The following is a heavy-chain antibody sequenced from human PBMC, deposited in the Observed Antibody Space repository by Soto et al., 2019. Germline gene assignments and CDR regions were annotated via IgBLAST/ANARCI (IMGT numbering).Heavy chain of an antibody. Sequence: PSETLSLTCAVSGGSISSGGYSWSWIRQPPGKGLEWIGYIYHSGSTYYNPSLKSRVTISVDRSKNQFSLKLSSVTAADTAMYYCARLGPYGSESYSFRYNWFDPWGQGTLVTVSS. CDR1: GGSISSGGYS. J-gene: IGHJ5*02. CDR3: ARLGPYGSESYSFRYNWFDP. CDR2: IYHSGST. V-gene: IGHV4-30-2*01. D-gene: IGHD3-10*01.